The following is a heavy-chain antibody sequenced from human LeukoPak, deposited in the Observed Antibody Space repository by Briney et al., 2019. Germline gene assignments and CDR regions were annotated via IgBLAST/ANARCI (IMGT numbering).Heavy chain of an antibody. D-gene: IGHD6-19*01. V-gene: IGHV3-64*01. Sequence: PGGSLRLSCAASGFTFSSYAMHWVRQAPGKGLEYVSAISSNGGSTYYANSVKGRFTISRDNSKNTLYLQMGSLRAEDMAVYYCARGSSGWAIGYWSQGTLVTVSS. CDR2: ISSNGGST. CDR3: ARGSSGWAIGY. J-gene: IGHJ4*02. CDR1: GFTFSSYA.